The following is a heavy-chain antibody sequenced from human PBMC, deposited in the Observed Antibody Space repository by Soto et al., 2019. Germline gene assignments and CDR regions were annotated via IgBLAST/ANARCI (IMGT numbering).Heavy chain of an antibody. CDR3: ASITAAAGEDYYYYYYMDV. D-gene: IGHD6-13*01. CDR2: IYYSGST. J-gene: IGHJ6*03. Sequence: SETLSLTCIVSGGSISSSSYYWGWIGQPPGKGLEWIGSIYYSGSTYYNPSLKSRVTISVDTSKNQFSLKLSSVTAADTAVYYCASITAAAGEDYYYYYYMDVWGKGTTVT. CDR1: GGSISSSSYY. V-gene: IGHV4-39*01.